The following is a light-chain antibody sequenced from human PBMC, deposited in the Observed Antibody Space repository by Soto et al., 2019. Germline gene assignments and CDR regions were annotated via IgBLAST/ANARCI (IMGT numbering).Light chain of an antibody. CDR1: QRLLHSNGNNF. J-gene: IGKJ2*01. V-gene: IGKV2-28*01. Sequence: EIVMTQSTPSLTVTPGEPASISCRSSQRLLHSNGNNFLDWYLQKPGQSPKLRIYLGFNGASGVPDRVCGSGAGTDFTLNISTVEAGEVGVYYCMQALQTPYTFGQGT. CDR2: LGF. CDR3: MQALQTPYT.